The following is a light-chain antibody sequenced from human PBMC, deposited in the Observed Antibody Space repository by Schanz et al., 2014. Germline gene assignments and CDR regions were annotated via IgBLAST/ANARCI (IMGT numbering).Light chain of an antibody. CDR1: SSDVGSYNL. CDR2: EGT. J-gene: IGLJ3*02. V-gene: IGLV2-14*02. Sequence: QSALTQPASVSGSPGQSIIISCTGTSSDVGSYNLVSWYQQHPGKAPKLMIYEGTKRPSGVSDRFSGSKSANTASLTISGLQAEDEADYYCSSYTSSSTLVFGGGTKVTVL. CDR3: SSYTSSSTLV.